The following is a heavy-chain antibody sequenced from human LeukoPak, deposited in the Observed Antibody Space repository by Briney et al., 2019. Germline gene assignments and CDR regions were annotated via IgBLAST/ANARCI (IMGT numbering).Heavy chain of an antibody. D-gene: IGHD3-10*01. Sequence: PGGSLRLSCVVSGLTFSHAWMSWVRQAPGKGLEWVANIKEDGSEKYYVDSVKGRLTISRDNAKNSLYLQMSSLRAEDTAVYYCARGGSWFAPWGQGTLVTVSS. CDR1: GLTFSHAW. CDR3: ARGGSWFAP. CDR2: IKEDGSEK. J-gene: IGHJ5*02. V-gene: IGHV3-7*01.